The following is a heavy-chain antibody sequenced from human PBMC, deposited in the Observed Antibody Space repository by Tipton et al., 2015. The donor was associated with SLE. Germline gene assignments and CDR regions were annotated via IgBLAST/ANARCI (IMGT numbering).Heavy chain of an antibody. D-gene: IGHD3/OR15-3a*01. CDR3: ARHAGLDYYFDY. V-gene: IGHV4-59*08. Sequence: TLRLSCTVSGGSISSFHWSWIRQPPGKGLEWIGYIYYSGSTTYNPSLKSRVTISVDTSKNQFSLKLSSVTAADTAFYYCARHAGLDYYFDYWGQGTLVTVSS. CDR2: IYYSGST. J-gene: IGHJ4*02. CDR1: GGSISSFH.